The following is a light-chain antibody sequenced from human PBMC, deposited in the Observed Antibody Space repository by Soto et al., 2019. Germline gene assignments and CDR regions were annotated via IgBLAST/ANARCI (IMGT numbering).Light chain of an antibody. CDR2: KAS. V-gene: IGKV1-5*03. Sequence: DIQMTQSPSTLSASVGDRVTITCRASQSISSWLAWYQQKPGKAPKLLIYKASSLESGVPSRFSGSGSGTEFPLTISRLQPDDFATDYCQQYNSYSRTFGQGTKVEI. CDR3: QQYNSYSRT. CDR1: QSISSW. J-gene: IGKJ1*01.